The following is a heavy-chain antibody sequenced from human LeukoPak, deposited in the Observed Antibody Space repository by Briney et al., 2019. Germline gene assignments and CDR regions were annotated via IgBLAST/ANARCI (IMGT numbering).Heavy chain of an antibody. J-gene: IGHJ4*02. CDR2: IYYSGST. D-gene: IGHD6-13*01. CDR3: ARAKAAAGIDYFDY. V-gene: IGHV4-59*13. CDR1: GXSISDYY. Sequence: SETLSLTCTVSGXSISDYYWNWIRQPPGEGLEWIVYIYYSGSTNYNPSLKSRVTISVDTSKNQFSLKLSSVTAADTAVYYCARAKAAAGIDYFDYWGQGTLVTVSS.